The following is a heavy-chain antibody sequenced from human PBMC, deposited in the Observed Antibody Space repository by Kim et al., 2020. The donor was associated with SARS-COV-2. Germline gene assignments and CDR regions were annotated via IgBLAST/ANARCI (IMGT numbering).Heavy chain of an antibody. V-gene: IGHV3-23*01. D-gene: IGHD6-19*01. CDR1: GFTFSSYA. Sequence: GGSLRLSCAASGFTFSSYAMSWVRQAPGKGLXXVSAISGSGGSTYYAASVRGRFSXSRDNXKNPXXVQMXSLRAEDTAXXYCAXEQLGXAVGXFDYWXQGTLXXVSS. CDR2: ISGSGGST. CDR3: AXEQLGXAVGXFDY. J-gene: IGHJ4*02.